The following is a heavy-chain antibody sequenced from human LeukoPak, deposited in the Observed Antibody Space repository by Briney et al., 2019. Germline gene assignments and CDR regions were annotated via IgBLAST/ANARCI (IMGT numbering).Heavy chain of an antibody. CDR2: IHYSGTT. CDR3: ARVGGYCSSTSCYFWFDP. CDR1: GGSISSNSYY. Sequence: PSETLSLTCTASGGSISSNSYYWGWIRQPPGKGLEWIGSIHYSGTTYYNPSLKSRVTISVDTSKNQFSLKLSSVTAADTAVYYCARVGGYCSSTSCYFWFDPWGQGTLVTVSS. J-gene: IGHJ5*02. V-gene: IGHV4-39*07. D-gene: IGHD2-2*01.